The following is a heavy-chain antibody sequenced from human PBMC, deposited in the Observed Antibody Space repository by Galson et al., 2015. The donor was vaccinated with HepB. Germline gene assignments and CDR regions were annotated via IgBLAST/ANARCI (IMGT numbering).Heavy chain of an antibody. J-gene: IGHJ3*02. CDR3: ARGNRIAAGDRDAFDI. D-gene: IGHD6-13*01. CDR1: GYTFTSYY. CDR2: INPSGGST. Sequence: SVKVSCKASGYTFTSYYMHWVRQAPGQGLEWMGIINPSGGSTSYAQKLQGRVTMTRDTSTSTVYMELSSLRSEDTAVYYCARGNRIAAGDRDAFDIWGQGTMVTVSS. V-gene: IGHV1-46*04.